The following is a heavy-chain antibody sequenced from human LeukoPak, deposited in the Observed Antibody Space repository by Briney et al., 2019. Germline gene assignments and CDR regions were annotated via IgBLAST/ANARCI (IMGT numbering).Heavy chain of an antibody. J-gene: IGHJ4*02. CDR3: ANPDGSIAARFDY. CDR1: GFTFSSYA. Sequence: GGSLRLSCAASGFTFSSYAMSWVRQAPGKGLEWVSAISGSGGSTYYADSVKGRFTISRDNSKNTLYLQMNSLRAEDTAVYYCANPDGSIAARFDYWGQRTLVTVSS. D-gene: IGHD6-6*01. V-gene: IGHV3-23*01. CDR2: ISGSGGST.